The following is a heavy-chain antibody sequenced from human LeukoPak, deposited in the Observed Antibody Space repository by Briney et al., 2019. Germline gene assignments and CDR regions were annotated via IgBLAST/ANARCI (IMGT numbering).Heavy chain of an antibody. CDR1: GFTFTDHP. CDR3: AKDRANWAIDD. V-gene: IGHV3-69-1*01. CDR2: IGGDGIA. Sequence: GGXLXLSXXASGFTFTDHPMNWVRQAPGKGLEWISYIGGDGIAFYADSVKGRFTASKDDARKSMYLQMNSLRVEDTAVYYCAKDRANWAIDDWGQGTQVTVSS. D-gene: IGHD3-16*01. J-gene: IGHJ4*02.